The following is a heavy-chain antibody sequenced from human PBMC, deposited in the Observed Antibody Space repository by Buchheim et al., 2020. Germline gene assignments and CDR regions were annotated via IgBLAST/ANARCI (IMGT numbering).Heavy chain of an antibody. Sequence: QVQLQESGPGLVRPSQTLSLICTVSGVSISRGGYYWNWIRQHPGKGLEWIGYIYFTGSTYYNPSLKSRVTMSVDTSKTQFSLKLTSVTAADTAVYYCARDLPPGPWAQGTL. CDR1: GVSISRGGYY. CDR2: IYFTGST. J-gene: IGHJ5*02. V-gene: IGHV4-31*03. CDR3: ARDLPPGP.